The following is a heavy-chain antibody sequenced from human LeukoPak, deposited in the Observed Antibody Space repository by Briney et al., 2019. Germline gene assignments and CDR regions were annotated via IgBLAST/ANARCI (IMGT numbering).Heavy chain of an antibody. D-gene: IGHD3-10*01. CDR3: ANRPGFTMVRGVPRKGY. V-gene: IGHV3-23*01. J-gene: IGHJ4*02. Sequence: SGGSLRLSCAASGFTFSSYGMHWVRQAPGKGLEWVSAISGSGGSTYYADSVKGRFTISRDNSKNTLYQQMNSLRAEDTAVYYCANRPGFTMVRGVPRKGYWGQGTLVTVSS. CDR2: ISGSGGST. CDR1: GFTFSSYG.